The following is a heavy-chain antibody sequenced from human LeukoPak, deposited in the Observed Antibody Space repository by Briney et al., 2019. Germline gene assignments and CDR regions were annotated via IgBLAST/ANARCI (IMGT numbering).Heavy chain of an antibody. Sequence: PSETLSLTCAVYGGSFSGYYWSWIRQPPGKGLEWIGEINHSGSTNYNPSLKSRVTISVDTSKNQFSLKLSSVTAADTAVYYCARARVGQWLVSAAFQHWGRGTLVTVSS. CDR3: ARARVGQWLVSAAFQH. J-gene: IGHJ1*01. V-gene: IGHV4-34*01. CDR1: GGSFSGYY. CDR2: INHSGST. D-gene: IGHD6-19*01.